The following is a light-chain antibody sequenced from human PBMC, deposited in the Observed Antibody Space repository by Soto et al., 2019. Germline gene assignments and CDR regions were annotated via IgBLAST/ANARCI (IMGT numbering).Light chain of an antibody. CDR2: KAS. CDR1: QTISSW. J-gene: IGKJ1*01. CDR3: QHYNSYSEA. V-gene: IGKV1-5*03. Sequence: DFRMTQSPSTLSASVGDRVTLTCRASQTISSWLAWYQQKPGKAPKLLIYKASTLKSGVPSRFSGSGSGTEFTLTISSLQPDDFATYYCQHYNSYSEAFGQGTKVDIK.